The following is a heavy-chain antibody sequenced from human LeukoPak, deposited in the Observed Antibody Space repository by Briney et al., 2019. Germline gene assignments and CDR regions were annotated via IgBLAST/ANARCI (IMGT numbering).Heavy chain of an antibody. J-gene: IGHJ4*02. CDR3: IWFGESNDY. CDR2: IKSKTDGGTT. CDR1: GFTFSNAW. D-gene: IGHD3-10*01. V-gene: IGHV3-15*01. Sequence: GGSLRLSCAASGFTFSNAWMSWVRQAPGKGLEWCGRIKSKTDGGTTDYAAPVKGRFTISRDDSKNTLYLQMNSLKTEDTAVYYCIWFGESNDYWGQGTLVTVSS.